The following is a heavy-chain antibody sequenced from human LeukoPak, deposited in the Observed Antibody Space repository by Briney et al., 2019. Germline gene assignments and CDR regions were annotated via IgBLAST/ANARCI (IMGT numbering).Heavy chain of an antibody. CDR3: ARDQIAYCGGDCPYGMDV. D-gene: IGHD2-21*02. CDR1: GYTFSSYA. J-gene: IGHJ6*02. Sequence: SCKASGYTFSSYAMHWVRQAPGKGLEWVAVISYDGSNKYYADSVKGRFTISRDNSKNTLYLQMNSLRAEDTAVYYCARDQIAYCGGDCPYGMDVWGQGTTVTVSS. V-gene: IGHV3-30*04. CDR2: ISYDGSNK.